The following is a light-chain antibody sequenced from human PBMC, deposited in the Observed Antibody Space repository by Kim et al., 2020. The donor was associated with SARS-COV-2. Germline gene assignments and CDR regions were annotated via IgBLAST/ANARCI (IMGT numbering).Light chain of an antibody. CDR3: HQYHTWPYS. J-gene: IGKJ2*03. V-gene: IGKV3-15*01. Sequence: SASPMEPVSLPSRASEGVTTSLAWYQQRPGQAPTRLIYGASTRASGIPARFTGSGSGSQFTLTIRGLQSEDFAVYHCHQYHTWPYSFGRGTKLEI. CDR2: GAS. CDR1: EGVTTS.